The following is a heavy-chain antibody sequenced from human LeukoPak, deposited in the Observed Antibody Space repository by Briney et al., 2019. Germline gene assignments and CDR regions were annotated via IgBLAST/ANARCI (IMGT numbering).Heavy chain of an antibody. D-gene: IGHD3-16*01. Sequence: SQTLSPTCAISGDSVSSNSAAWNWIRQSPSRGLEWLGRTYYRSKWYNDYAVSVKSRITINPDTSKNQFCLQLNSVTPEDTAVYYCARALGAEGWFDPWGQGTLVTVSS. CDR3: ARALGAEGWFDP. CDR2: TYYRSKWYN. V-gene: IGHV6-1*01. J-gene: IGHJ5*02. CDR1: GDSVSSNSAA.